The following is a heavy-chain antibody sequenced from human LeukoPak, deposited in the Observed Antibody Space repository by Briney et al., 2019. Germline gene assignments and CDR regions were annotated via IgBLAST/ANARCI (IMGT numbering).Heavy chain of an antibody. Sequence: GGSLRLSCAASGFTFSSYVMSWVRQAPGKGLEWVSILDSDGSPSYADSVKGRFTISRDNSKNTLDLQMNSLRAEDTAVYYCARAAAGRAYYHYGMDVWGQGTTVTVSS. CDR1: GFTFSSYV. CDR3: ARAAAGRAYYHYGMDV. D-gene: IGHD6-13*01. J-gene: IGHJ6*02. CDR2: LDSDGSP. V-gene: IGHV3-53*01.